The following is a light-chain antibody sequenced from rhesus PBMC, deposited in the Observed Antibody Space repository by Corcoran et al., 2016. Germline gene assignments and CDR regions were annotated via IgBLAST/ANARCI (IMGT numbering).Light chain of an antibody. CDR3: LQHSNWPMYS. CDR2: GAS. V-gene: IGKV3-24*01. CDR1: QSVSSS. J-gene: IGKJ2*01. Sequence: EIVMTQSPATLSLSPEERATLSCRASQSVSSSLAWYQQRPGQAPRLLIYGASSRATGIPDRFSGSGAWTDFTLTISRLEPEDVAVYYCLQHSNWPMYSFGQGTKVEIK.